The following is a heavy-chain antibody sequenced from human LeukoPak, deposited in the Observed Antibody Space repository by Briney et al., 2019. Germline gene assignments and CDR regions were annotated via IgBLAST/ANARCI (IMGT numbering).Heavy chain of an antibody. CDR1: GYTFTSYY. D-gene: IGHD6-19*01. V-gene: IGHV1-46*01. Sequence: ASVKVSCKASGYTFTSYYIHWVRQAPGQGLEWMGIINPSGGSTSYAQKFQGRVTMTRDTSTSTVYMELSSLRSEDTAVYYCARTRIAVADYYYYYGMDVWGQGTTVTVSS. CDR3: ARTRIAVADYYYYYGMDV. J-gene: IGHJ6*02. CDR2: INPSGGST.